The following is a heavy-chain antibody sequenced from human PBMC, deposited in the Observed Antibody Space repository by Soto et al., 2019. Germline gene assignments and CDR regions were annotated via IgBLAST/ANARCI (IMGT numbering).Heavy chain of an antibody. CDR2: INAGNGKT. Sequence: ASVKVSCKASGYTFISYAMHWVRQAPGQNLEWMGWINAGNGKTNYSQQFQGRVTITRDTCASAAYMELSSLRSEDTAVYYGLVLRLLAPYWGQGTLVTVSS. V-gene: IGHV1-3*01. D-gene: IGHD3-9*01. J-gene: IGHJ4*02. CDR3: LVLRLLAPY. CDR1: GYTFISYA.